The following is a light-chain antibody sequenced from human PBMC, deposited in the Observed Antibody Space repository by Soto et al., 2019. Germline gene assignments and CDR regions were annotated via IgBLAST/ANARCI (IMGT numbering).Light chain of an antibody. Sequence: QIPQSPSSFSASLRHAVTITWLASQSISSYLNWYQQKPGKAPKLLIYDASNLETGVPSRFSGSGSGTDFTFTISSLQPEDIATDYCQQYDNLPLTFGGGTKVDIK. CDR2: DAS. J-gene: IGKJ4*01. CDR3: QQYDNLPLT. CDR1: QSISSY. V-gene: IGKV1-33*01.